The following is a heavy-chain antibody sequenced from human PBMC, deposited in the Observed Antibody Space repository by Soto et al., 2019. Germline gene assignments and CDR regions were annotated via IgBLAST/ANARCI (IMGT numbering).Heavy chain of an antibody. V-gene: IGHV4-61*01. CDR1: GGSVSSGSYY. D-gene: IGHD3-9*01. CDR2: IYYSGST. CDR3: ARSAFDILTGYDDY. Sequence: TLSLTCTVSGGSVSSGSYYWSWIRQPPGKGLEWIGYIYYSGSTNYNPSLKSRVTISVDTSKNQFSLKLSSVTAADTAVYYCARSAFDILTGYDDYWGQGTLVTSPQ. J-gene: IGHJ4*02.